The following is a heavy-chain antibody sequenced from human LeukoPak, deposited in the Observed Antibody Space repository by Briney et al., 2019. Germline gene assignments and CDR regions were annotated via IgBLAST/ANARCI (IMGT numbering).Heavy chain of an antibody. Sequence: PSETLSLTCTVSGYSISSGYYWGWIRQPPGKGLEWIGSIYYSGSTYYNPSLKSRVTISVDTSKNQFSLKLSSVTAADTAVYYCARGYSGYEGDFDYWGQGTLVTVSS. CDR2: IYYSGST. CDR1: GYSISSGYY. J-gene: IGHJ4*02. CDR3: ARGYSGYEGDFDY. D-gene: IGHD5-12*01. V-gene: IGHV4-38-2*02.